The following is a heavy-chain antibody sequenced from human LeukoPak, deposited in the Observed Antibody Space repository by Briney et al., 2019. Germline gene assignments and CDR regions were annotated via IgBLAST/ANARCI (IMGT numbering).Heavy chain of an antibody. Sequence: SETLSLTCAVYGGSFSGYYWSWIRQPPGKGPEWIGEINHSGSTNYNPSLKSRVTISVDTSKNQFSLKLSSVTAADTAVYYCARDQQGNFDYWGQGTLVTVSS. D-gene: IGHD7-27*01. CDR3: ARDQQGNFDY. CDR1: GGSFSGYY. CDR2: INHSGST. V-gene: IGHV4-34*01. J-gene: IGHJ4*02.